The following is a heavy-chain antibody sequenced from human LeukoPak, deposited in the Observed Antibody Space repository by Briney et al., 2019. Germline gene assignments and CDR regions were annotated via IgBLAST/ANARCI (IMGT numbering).Heavy chain of an antibody. V-gene: IGHV1-18*01. CDR2: ISAYNGNT. J-gene: IGHJ3*02. Sequence: GASVKVSCKVSGYTLTELSMHWVRQAPGKGLEWMGWISAYNGNTNYAQKLQGRVTMTTDTSTSTAYMELRSLRSDDTAVYYCARGPAPRTYYDFWSGYIDAFDIWGQGTMVTVSS. CDR1: GYTLTELS. D-gene: IGHD3-3*01. CDR3: ARGPAPRTYYDFWSGYIDAFDI.